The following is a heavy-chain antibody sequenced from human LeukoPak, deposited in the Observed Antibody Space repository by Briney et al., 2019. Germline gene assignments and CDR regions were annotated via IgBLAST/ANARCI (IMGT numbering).Heavy chain of an antibody. CDR3: ARDKTPGIAIFDP. D-gene: IGHD6-13*01. J-gene: IGHJ5*02. Sequence: ASVKVSCKASGYTFTSYYMHWVRQAPGQGLEWMGWISAYNGNTNYAQKLQGRVTMTTDTSTSTAYMELRSLRSDDTAVYYCARDKTPGIAIFDPWGQGTLVTVSS. CDR2: ISAYNGNT. V-gene: IGHV1-18*04. CDR1: GYTFTSYY.